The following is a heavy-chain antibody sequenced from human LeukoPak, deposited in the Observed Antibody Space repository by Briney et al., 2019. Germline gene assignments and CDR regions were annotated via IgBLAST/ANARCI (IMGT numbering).Heavy chain of an antibody. V-gene: IGHV4-34*01. D-gene: IGHD3-10*01. CDR3: ARGRLWFGELRDWFDP. J-gene: IGHJ5*02. CDR1: GGSFSGYY. CDR2: INHSGST. Sequence: SETLSLTCAVYGGSFSGYYWSWIRQPPGKGLEWIGEINHSGSTNYNPSLKSRVTISVDTSKNQFSLKLSSVTAADTAVYYCARGRLWFGELRDWFDPWGQGTLVTVSS.